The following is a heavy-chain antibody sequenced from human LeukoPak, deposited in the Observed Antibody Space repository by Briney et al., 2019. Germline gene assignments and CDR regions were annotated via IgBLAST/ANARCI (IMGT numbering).Heavy chain of an antibody. J-gene: IGHJ4*02. Sequence: GGSLRLSCVASGFSFSNYWMNWVRQAPGKGLEWVANIKEDGSEKYYVDSVKGRFTISRDNSKNTLYLQMNSLRAVDTAVYYCASSPVVPATPGRGYWGQGTLVTVSS. CDR2: IKEDGSEK. CDR1: GFSFSNYW. D-gene: IGHD2-15*01. CDR3: ASSPVVPATPGRGY. V-gene: IGHV3-7*03.